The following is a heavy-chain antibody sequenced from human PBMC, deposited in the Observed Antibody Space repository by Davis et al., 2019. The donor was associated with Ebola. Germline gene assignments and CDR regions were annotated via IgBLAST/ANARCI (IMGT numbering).Heavy chain of an antibody. D-gene: IGHD6-19*01. CDR3: ASMWAGTLDYYYYYGMDV. J-gene: IGHJ6*02. V-gene: IGHV4-39*07. Sequence: PSETLSLTCTVSGGSISSSSYYWGWIRQPPGKGLEWIGSIYYSGSTNYNPSLKSRVTISVDTSKNQFSLKLSSVTAADTAVYYCASMWAGTLDYYYYYGMDVWGQGTTVTVSS. CDR2: IYYSGST. CDR1: GGSISSSSYY.